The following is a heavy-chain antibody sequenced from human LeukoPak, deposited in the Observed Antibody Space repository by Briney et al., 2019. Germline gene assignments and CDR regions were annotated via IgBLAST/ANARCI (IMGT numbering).Heavy chain of an antibody. V-gene: IGHV4-34*01. Sequence: PSETLSLTCAVYGGSFSGYYWSWLRQPPGKGLEWLGEINHSGSTNYNPSLKSRVTISVDTSKNQFSLKLSSVTAADTAVYYCARVSKYSSSPSSSNFDYWGQGTLVTVSS. D-gene: IGHD6-6*01. J-gene: IGHJ4*02. CDR3: ARVSKYSSSPSSSNFDY. CDR2: INHSGST. CDR1: GGSFSGYY.